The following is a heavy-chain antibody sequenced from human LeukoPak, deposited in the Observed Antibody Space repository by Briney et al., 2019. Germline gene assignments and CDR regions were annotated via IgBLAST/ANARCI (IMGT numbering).Heavy chain of an antibody. V-gene: IGHV3-23*01. Sequence: GGSLRLSCAASGFTFSSYAMSWVRQAPGKGLEWVSAISGSGGSTYYADSVKGRFTISRDNSKNTLYLQMNSLRAEDTAVYYCAKGFYDYVWGCYRPTEVFDYWGQGTLVTVSS. CDR2: ISGSGGST. CDR1: GFTFSSYA. J-gene: IGHJ4*02. D-gene: IGHD3-16*02. CDR3: AKGFYDYVWGCYRPTEVFDY.